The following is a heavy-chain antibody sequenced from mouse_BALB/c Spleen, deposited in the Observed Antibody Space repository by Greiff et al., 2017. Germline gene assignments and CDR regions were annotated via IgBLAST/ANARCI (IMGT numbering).Heavy chain of an antibody. V-gene: IGHV14-3*02. CDR2: IDPANGNT. CDR1: GFNIKDTY. Sequence: EVQVVESGAELVKPGASVKLSCTASGFNIKDTYMHWVKQRPEQGLEWIGRIDPANGNTKYDPKFQGKATITADTSSNTAYLQLSSLTSEDTAVYYCAGNYDAMDYWGQGTSVTVSS. CDR3: AGNYDAMDY. J-gene: IGHJ4*01. D-gene: IGHD2-1*01.